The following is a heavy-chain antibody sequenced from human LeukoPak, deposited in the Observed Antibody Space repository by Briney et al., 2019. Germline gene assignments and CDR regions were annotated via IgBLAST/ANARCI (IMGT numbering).Heavy chain of an antibody. J-gene: IGHJ4*02. CDR1: GFTFSSYG. CDR2: IKQDGSEK. CDR3: AREGDGYCSSTSCREFDY. D-gene: IGHD2-2*01. V-gene: IGHV3-7*01. Sequence: PGGSLRLSCAASGFTFSSYGMHWVRQAPGKGLEWVANIKQDGSEKYYVDSVKGRFTISRDNAKNSLYLQMNSLRAEDTAVYYCAREGDGYCSSTSCREFDYWGQGTLVTVSS.